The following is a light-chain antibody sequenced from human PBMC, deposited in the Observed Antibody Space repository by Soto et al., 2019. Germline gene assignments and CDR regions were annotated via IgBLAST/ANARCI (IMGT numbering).Light chain of an antibody. J-gene: IGKJ1*01. CDR3: QQYNNWPPWT. CDR2: GAS. Sequence: EIVMTQSPATLSVSPGERATLSCRASQSVSSNLAWDQQKPGQAPRLLIYGASTRATGIPARFSGSGSGTEFTLTISGLQSEDFAVYYCQQYNNWPPWTFGQGTKVDIK. V-gene: IGKV3-15*01. CDR1: QSVSSN.